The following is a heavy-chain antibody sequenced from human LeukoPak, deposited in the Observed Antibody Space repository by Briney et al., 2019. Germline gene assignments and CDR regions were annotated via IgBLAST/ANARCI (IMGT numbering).Heavy chain of an antibody. CDR1: GFTFSSYA. D-gene: IGHD2-2*01. CDR2: ISGSGGST. J-gene: IGHJ4*02. CDR3: AKELSYCSSTSCPYDY. Sequence: GGSLRLSCAASGFTFSSYAMSWVRQAPGKGLEWVSAISGSGGSTYYADSAKGRFTISRDNSKNTLYLQMNSLRAEDTAVYYCAKELSYCSSTSCPYDYWGQGTLVTVSS. V-gene: IGHV3-23*01.